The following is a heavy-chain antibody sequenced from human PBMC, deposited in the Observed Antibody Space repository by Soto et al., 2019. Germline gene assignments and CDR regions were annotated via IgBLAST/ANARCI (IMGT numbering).Heavy chain of an antibody. D-gene: IGHD6-13*01. CDR3: ARVGAGAAAGTGYYYGMDV. CDR1: GGSISSDDYY. V-gene: IGHV4-30-4*01. J-gene: IGHJ6*04. Sequence: SETLSLTCTVSGGSISSDDYYWSWIRQPPGKGLEWIGYIYYSGYTFDNPSLTSRVTLSVDTSKNQFSLKLTSVTAADTAVYYCARVGAGAAAGTGYYYGMDVWGKGTTVTV. CDR2: IYYSGYT.